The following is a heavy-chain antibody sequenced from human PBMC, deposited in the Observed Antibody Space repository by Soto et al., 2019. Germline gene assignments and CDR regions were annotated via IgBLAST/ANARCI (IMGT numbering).Heavy chain of an antibody. CDR1: DSISTYY. J-gene: IGHJ4*02. D-gene: IGHD1-26*01. CDR3: ARDPVGVTHFDY. V-gene: IGHV4-59*01. Sequence: SETLSLTCTVDSISTYYWNWIRQPPGKGLEWIGYIYYMGRTNYNPSLKSRVTMSIDTSKNQFSLKLSSVTAADTAVYYCARDPVGVTHFDYWGQGALVTVSS. CDR2: IYYMGRT.